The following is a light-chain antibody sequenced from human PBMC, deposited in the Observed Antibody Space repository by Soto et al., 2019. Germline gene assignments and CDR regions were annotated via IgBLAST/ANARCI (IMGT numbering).Light chain of an antibody. CDR2: LNNDGSL. J-gene: IGLJ2*01. V-gene: IGLV4-69*01. Sequence: QPVLTQSPSASASLGASVTLTCTLSNGHSSFAIAWHQQQPEKGPRYLMKLNNDGSLNKWDGIPDRFSASSSGAERYLTIANLQSDDEADYYCTTGGTAPLFGGGTKLTVL. CDR3: TTGGTAPL. CDR1: NGHSSFA.